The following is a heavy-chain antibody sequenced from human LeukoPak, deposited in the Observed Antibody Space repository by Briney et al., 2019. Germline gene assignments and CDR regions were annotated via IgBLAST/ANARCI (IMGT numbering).Heavy chain of an antibody. CDR2: IYYSGST. CDR1: GDSISSYY. CDR3: ARVTGYIVEDYFDY. J-gene: IGHJ4*02. D-gene: IGHD3-22*01. V-gene: IGHV4-59*01. Sequence: PSETLSLTCTVSGDSISSYYWSWIRQPPGKGLEWIGYIYYSGSTNYNPSLKSRATISVDTSKNQFSLKLSSLTAADTAVYYCARVTGYIVEDYFDYWGQGTLVTVSS.